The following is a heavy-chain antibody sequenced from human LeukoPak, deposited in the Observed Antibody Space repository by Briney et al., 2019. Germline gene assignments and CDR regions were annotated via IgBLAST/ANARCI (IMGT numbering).Heavy chain of an antibody. D-gene: IGHD5-18*01. V-gene: IGHV3-23*01. CDR1: GFTFSSYA. CDR2: ISDSGGNT. Sequence: GGSLRLSCAASGFTFSSYAMSWVRQAPGKGLEWVSTISDSGGNTYYADSVKGRFTISRDNSRNTLDLQMNSLRAEDTAVYYCAKSKWIQLWLLFDYWGQGTLVTVSS. CDR3: AKSKWIQLWLLFDY. J-gene: IGHJ4*02.